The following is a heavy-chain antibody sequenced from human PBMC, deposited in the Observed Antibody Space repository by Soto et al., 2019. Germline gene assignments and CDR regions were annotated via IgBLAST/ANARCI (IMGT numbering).Heavy chain of an antibody. CDR1: GGTFSSYA. V-gene: IGHV1-69*12. CDR3: ARGREVGCYSSSWNPFDY. D-gene: IGHD6-13*01. CDR2: IIPIFGTA. Sequence: QVQLVQSGAEVKKPGSSVKVSCKASGGTFSSYAISWVRQAPGQGLEWMGGIIPIFGTANYAQKFQGRVTITADESTSTAYMELSSLRSEGTAVYYCARGREVGCYSSSWNPFDYWGQGTLVTVSS. J-gene: IGHJ4*02.